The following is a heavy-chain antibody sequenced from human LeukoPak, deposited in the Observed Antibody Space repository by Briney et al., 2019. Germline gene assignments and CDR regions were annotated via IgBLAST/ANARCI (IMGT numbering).Heavy chain of an antibody. J-gene: IGHJ6*03. CDR3: ARGGYCSGGSCYYYYYMDV. Sequence: SETLSLTCAVYGGSFSGDYWSWIRQPPGKGLEWIGEINHSGSTNYNPSLKSRVTISVDTSKNQFSLKLSSVTAADTAVYYCARGGYCSGGSCYYYYYMDVWGKGTTVTVSS. CDR2: INHSGST. D-gene: IGHD2-15*01. V-gene: IGHV4-34*01. CDR1: GGSFSGDY.